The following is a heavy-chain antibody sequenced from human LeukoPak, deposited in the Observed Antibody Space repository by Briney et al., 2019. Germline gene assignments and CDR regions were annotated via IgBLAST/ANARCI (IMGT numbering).Heavy chain of an antibody. V-gene: IGHV3-48*04. CDR3: TRIAVEGY. Sequence: PGGSLRLSCAASGFTFSSYGMNWVRQAPGKGLEWVSYITTSSDTIYYADSVKGRFTISRDNAKNTLYLQMNSLRAEDTAVYYCTRIAVEGYWGQGTPVTVSS. D-gene: IGHD6-19*01. CDR1: GFTFSSYG. J-gene: IGHJ4*02. CDR2: ITTSSDTI.